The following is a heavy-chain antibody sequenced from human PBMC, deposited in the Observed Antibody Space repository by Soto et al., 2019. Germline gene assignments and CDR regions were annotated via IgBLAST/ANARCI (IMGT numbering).Heavy chain of an antibody. V-gene: IGHV4-39*01. CDR1: GGSISSSSYY. J-gene: IGHJ4*02. D-gene: IGHD3-22*01. Sequence: PSETLSLTCTVSGGSISSSSYYWGWIRQPPGKGLEWIGSIYYSGSTYYNPSLKSRVTISVDTSKNQFSLKLSSVTAADTAVYYCASSYSSGYPNYFDDWGQGTLVTVAS. CDR3: ASSYSSGYPNYFDD. CDR2: IYYSGST.